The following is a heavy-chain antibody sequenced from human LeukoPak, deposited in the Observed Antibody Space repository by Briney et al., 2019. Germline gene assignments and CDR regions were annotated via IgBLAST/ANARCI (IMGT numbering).Heavy chain of an antibody. CDR1: GFTFSSYG. V-gene: IGHV3-30*02. D-gene: IGHD3-3*01. CDR3: AKDLTIFGVVIGWFDP. Sequence: GGSLRLSCAASGFTFSSYGMHWVRQAPGKGLEWVAFIRYDGSNKYYADSVKGRFTISRGNSKNTLYLQMNSLRAEDTAVYYCAKDLTIFGVVIGWFDPWGQGTLVTVSS. CDR2: IRYDGSNK. J-gene: IGHJ5*02.